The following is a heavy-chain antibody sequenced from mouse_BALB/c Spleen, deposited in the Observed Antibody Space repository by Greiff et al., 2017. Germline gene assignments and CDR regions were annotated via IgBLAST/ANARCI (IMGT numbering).Heavy chain of an antibody. CDR3: ARRTGFAY. CDR1: GYTFTNYW. J-gene: IGHJ3*01. V-gene: IGHV1-63*02. D-gene: IGHD3-3*01. CDR2: IYPGGGYT. Sequence: VQVVESGAELVRPGTSVKISCKASGYTFTNYWLGWVKQRPGHGLEWIGDIYPGGGYTNYNEKFKGKATLTADTSSSTAYMQLSSLTSEDSAVYFCARRTGFAYWGQGTLVTVSA.